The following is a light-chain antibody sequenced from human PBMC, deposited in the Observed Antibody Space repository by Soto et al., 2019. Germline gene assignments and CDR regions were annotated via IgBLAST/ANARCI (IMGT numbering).Light chain of an antibody. CDR2: RNT. Sequence: QAVVTQPPSASGTPGQRVTISCSGGSSNIGYSYVYWYQQVPGTAAKLLIQRNTQRPSGVPDRFSGSKSGTSASLAISGLRSEDEADYFCASCDDSLRGVIFGGGTKLTVL. V-gene: IGLV1-47*01. CDR1: SSNIGYSY. J-gene: IGLJ2*01. CDR3: ASCDDSLRGVI.